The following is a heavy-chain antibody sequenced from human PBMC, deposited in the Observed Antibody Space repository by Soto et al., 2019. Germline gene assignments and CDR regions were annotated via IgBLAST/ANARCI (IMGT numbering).Heavy chain of an antibody. Sequence: ASVKVSCKASGYTFTGYYMHWVRQAPGQGLEWMGWINPNSGGTNYAQKFQGRVTMTRDTSISTAYMELSRLRSDDTAVYYCARDLNYGTYYYYGMDVWGQGTTVTVS. V-gene: IGHV1-2*02. CDR2: INPNSGGT. J-gene: IGHJ6*02. CDR1: GYTFTGYY. D-gene: IGHD4-17*01. CDR3: ARDLNYGTYYYYGMDV.